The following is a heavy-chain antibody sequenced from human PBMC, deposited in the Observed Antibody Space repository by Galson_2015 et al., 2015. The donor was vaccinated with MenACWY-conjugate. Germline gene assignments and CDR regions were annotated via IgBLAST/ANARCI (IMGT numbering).Heavy chain of an antibody. J-gene: IGHJ4*02. CDR3: ARAGTYSNLWSGYCDY. Sequence: SVKVSCKASGGTFSNYAISWVRQAPGQGLEWMGRIIPMVGRVTYAQKFQGRVTITADTSTKTAYMDLSSLRSDDTAVYYCARAGTYSNLWSGYCDYWCQGTLVTASS. CDR2: IIPMVGRV. CDR1: GGTFSNYA. D-gene: IGHD3-3*01. V-gene: IGHV1-69*04.